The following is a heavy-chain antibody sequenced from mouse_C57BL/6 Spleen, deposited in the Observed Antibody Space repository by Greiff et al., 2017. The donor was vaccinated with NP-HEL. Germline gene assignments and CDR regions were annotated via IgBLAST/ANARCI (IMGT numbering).Heavy chain of an antibody. CDR1: GYAFSSSW. J-gene: IGHJ2*01. Sequence: VQWVESGPELVKPGASVKISCKASGYAFSSSWMNWVKQRPGKGLEWIGRIYPGDGDTNYNGKFKGKATLTADKSSSTAYMQLSSLTSEDSAVYFCARRRTGYWGQGTTLTVSS. CDR3: ARRRTGY. V-gene: IGHV1-82*01. D-gene: IGHD4-1*01. CDR2: IYPGDGDT.